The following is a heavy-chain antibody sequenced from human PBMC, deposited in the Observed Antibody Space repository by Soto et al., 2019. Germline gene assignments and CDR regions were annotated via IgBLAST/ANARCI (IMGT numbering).Heavy chain of an antibody. Sequence: GGSLRLYCAASGFTFSSYDMHWVRQATGKGLEWVSAIGTAGDTYYPGSVKGRFTISRENAKNSLYLQMNSLRAEDTAVYYCAREGGITMVQGVITYHGMDVWGQGTTVTVSS. CDR1: GFTFSSYD. D-gene: IGHD3-10*01. CDR2: IGTAGDT. V-gene: IGHV3-13*01. J-gene: IGHJ6*02. CDR3: AREGGITMVQGVITYHGMDV.